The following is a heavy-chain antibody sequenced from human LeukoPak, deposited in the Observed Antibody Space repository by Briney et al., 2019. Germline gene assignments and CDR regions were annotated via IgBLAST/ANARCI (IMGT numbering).Heavy chain of an antibody. Sequence: PSETLSLTCTVSGGSITGYYWSWIRQPPGKGLEWIGYIYYSGSTDYNPSLKSRVTISVDTSENQFSLNLNSVTAADTAVYFCARETSWLPYFDLWGRGTLVTVSS. CDR1: GGSITGYY. CDR2: IYYSGST. D-gene: IGHD6-13*01. J-gene: IGHJ2*01. CDR3: ARETSWLPYFDL. V-gene: IGHV4-59*12.